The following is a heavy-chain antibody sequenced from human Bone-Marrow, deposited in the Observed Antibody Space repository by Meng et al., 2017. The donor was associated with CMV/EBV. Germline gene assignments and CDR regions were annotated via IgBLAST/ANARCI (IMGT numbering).Heavy chain of an antibody. CDR2: ISSSSSTI. J-gene: IGHJ6*02. CDR1: GFTFSSYW. V-gene: IGHV3-48*04. Sequence: GESLKISCAASGFTFSSYWMSWVRQAPGKGLEWVSYISSSSSTIYYADSVKGRFTISRDNAKNSLYLQMNSLRAEDTAVYYCARDSTIVGVKGYYYGMDVWGQGTTVTVSS. D-gene: IGHD1-26*01. CDR3: ARDSTIVGVKGYYYGMDV.